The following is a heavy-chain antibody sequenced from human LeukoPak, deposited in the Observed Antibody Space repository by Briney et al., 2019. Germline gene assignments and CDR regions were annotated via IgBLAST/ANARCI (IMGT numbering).Heavy chain of an antibody. D-gene: IGHD3-3*01. CDR3: ARVPSFWSGYYADY. V-gene: IGHV3-21*01. Sequence: PGGSLRPSCAASGFNLSSYAFNWVRQAPGGGLEWVSSISRGSIHIYYGDSVKGRFTISRDNAKNSLFLEMNSLRAEDTAVYYCARVPSFWSGYYADYWGRGTLVTVSS. J-gene: IGHJ4*02. CDR1: GFNLSSYA. CDR2: ISRGSIHI.